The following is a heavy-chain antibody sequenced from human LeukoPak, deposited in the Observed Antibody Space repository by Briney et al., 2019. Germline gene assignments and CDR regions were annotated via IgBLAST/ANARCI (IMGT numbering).Heavy chain of an antibody. Sequence: GGSLRPSCAASGFTFSSYSMNWVRQAPGKGLEWVSSISSSSSYIYYADSVKGRFTISRDNAKNSLYLQMNSLRAEDTAVYYCARDRVTSSSWYNDAFDIWGQGTMVTVSS. CDR2: ISSSSSYI. D-gene: IGHD6-13*01. CDR1: GFTFSSYS. J-gene: IGHJ3*02. V-gene: IGHV3-21*01. CDR3: ARDRVTSSSWYNDAFDI.